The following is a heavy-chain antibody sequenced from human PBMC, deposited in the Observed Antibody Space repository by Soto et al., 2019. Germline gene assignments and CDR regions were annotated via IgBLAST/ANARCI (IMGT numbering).Heavy chain of an antibody. J-gene: IGHJ4*02. CDR3: ARQVGGLLRYFDWLATDPIGGDFDY. Sequence: GESLKISCNGSGYSFTSYWISWVRQMPGKGLEWMGRIDPSDSYTNYSPSFQGHVTISADKSISTAYLQWSSLKASDTAMYYCARQVGGLLRYFDWLATDPIGGDFDYWGQGTLVTVSS. V-gene: IGHV5-10-1*01. CDR1: GYSFTSYW. D-gene: IGHD3-9*01. CDR2: IDPSDSYT.